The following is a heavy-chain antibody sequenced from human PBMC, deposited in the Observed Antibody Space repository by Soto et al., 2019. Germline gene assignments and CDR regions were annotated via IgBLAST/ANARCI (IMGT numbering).Heavy chain of an antibody. J-gene: IGHJ4*02. Sequence: GGSLRLSCAASGFTFSSYAMHWVRQAPGKGLEWVAVISYDGSNKYYADSVKGRFTISRDNSKNTLYLQMNSLRAEDTAVYYCARDKYYYDSSGYDYWGQGTLVTVSS. CDR3: ARDKYYYDSSGYDY. V-gene: IGHV3-30-3*01. CDR1: GFTFSSYA. D-gene: IGHD3-22*01. CDR2: ISYDGSNK.